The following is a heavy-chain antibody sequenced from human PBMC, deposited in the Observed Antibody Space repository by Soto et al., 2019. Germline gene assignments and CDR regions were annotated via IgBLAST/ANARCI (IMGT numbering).Heavy chain of an antibody. CDR2: ISSSSSYI. J-gene: IGHJ6*02. CDR3: ARAHGEDTAMVTIYYYYGMDV. Sequence: GGSLRLSCAASGFTFSSYSMNWVRQAPGKGLEWVSSISSSSSYIYYADSVKGRFTISRDNAKNSLYLQMNSLRAEDTAVYYCARAHGEDTAMVTIYYYYGMDVWGQGTTVTVSS. D-gene: IGHD5-18*01. CDR1: GFTFSSYS. V-gene: IGHV3-21*01.